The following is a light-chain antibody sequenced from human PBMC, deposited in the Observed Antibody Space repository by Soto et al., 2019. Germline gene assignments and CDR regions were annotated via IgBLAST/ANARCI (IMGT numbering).Light chain of an antibody. Sequence: IVMTQSPATLSVSPGERVTLSCRASQSVRSNLAWYQQKPGQAPRLLIYGASTRATGLPARFSGSGSGTDFTLTISSLQSEDFAVYYCQQYNTWPPITFGQGTRLETK. CDR2: GAS. J-gene: IGKJ5*01. V-gene: IGKV3-15*01. CDR1: QSVRSN. CDR3: QQYNTWPPIT.